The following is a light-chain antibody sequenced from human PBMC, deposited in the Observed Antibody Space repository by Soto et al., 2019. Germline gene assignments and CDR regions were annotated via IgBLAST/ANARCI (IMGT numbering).Light chain of an antibody. V-gene: IGKV1-39*01. J-gene: IGKJ4*01. Sequence: QMTQSPSSLFASVGDRVTITCRASQSISSHLNWYQQKVGQTPRLLIYEASTLQSEVPPRFSGSGSGTEFALTISGLQREDFATYYCQQRHSAPLTFGGGTKIQI. CDR1: QSISSH. CDR3: QQRHSAPLT. CDR2: EAS.